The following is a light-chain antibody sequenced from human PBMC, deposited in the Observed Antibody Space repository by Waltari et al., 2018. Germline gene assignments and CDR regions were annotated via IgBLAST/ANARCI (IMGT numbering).Light chain of an antibody. V-gene: IGLV2-11*01. CDR1: SSDVGAYNY. J-gene: IGLJ1*01. Sequence: QSALTQPRSVSGSPGQSVTISCTGTSSDVGAYNYVSWYQQHPGKAPKLMILDVNKRPSGVPDRFSGSKSGYTASLTISGLQAEDEADYYCCSYAGSYTFVFGTGTKVTVL. CDR2: DVN. CDR3: CSYAGSYTFV.